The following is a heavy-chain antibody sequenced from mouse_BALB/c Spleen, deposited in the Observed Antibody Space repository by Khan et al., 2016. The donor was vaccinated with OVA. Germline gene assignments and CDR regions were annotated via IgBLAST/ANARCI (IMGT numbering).Heavy chain of an antibody. J-gene: IGHJ2*01. Sequence: VQLKESGPELVKPGASVMISCKASGYTFTDYNMHWVKQSHGKSLEWIGYIYPYNGGTGYNQKFKSKVTLTVDNSSSTAYMELRSLTSEDSAVYYCARGYYRYDVDYFDYWGQGTTLTVSS. CDR1: GYTFTDYN. D-gene: IGHD2-14*01. V-gene: IGHV1S29*02. CDR2: IYPYNGGT. CDR3: ARGYYRYDVDYFDY.